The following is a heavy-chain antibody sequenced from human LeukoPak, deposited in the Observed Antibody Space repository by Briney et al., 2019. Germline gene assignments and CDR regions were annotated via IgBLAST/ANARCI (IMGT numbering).Heavy chain of an antibody. V-gene: IGHV4-59*01. CDR1: GVSISSCY. D-gene: IGHD3-10*01. CDR2: IYYSGST. CDR3: ASSITMVRGVMSQLDY. J-gene: IGHJ4*02. Sequence: NPSETLSLTCTVSGVSISSCYWSWIRQPPGKGLEWIGYIYYSGSTNYNPSLKSRVTISVDTSKNQFSLKLSSVTAADTAVYYCASSITMVRGVMSQLDYWGQGTLVTVSS.